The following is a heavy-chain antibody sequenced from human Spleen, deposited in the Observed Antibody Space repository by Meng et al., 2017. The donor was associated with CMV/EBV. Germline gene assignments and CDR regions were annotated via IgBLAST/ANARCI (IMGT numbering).Heavy chain of an antibody. D-gene: IGHD1-14*01. CDR2: IIPIFGTA. CDR1: GGTFSSYA. J-gene: IGHJ4*02. Sequence: KVSCKASGGTFSSYAISWVRQAPGQGLEWMGGIIPIFGTANYAQKFQGRVTITTDESTSTAYMELSSLRSEDTAAYYCAREGPGGLDYWGQGTLVTVSS. CDR3: AREGPGGLDY. V-gene: IGHV1-69*05.